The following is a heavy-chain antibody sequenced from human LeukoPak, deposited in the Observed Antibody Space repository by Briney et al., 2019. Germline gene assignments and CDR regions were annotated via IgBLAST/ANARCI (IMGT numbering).Heavy chain of an antibody. V-gene: IGHV5-51*01. CDR2: IFPGDSDT. J-gene: IGHJ4*02. CDR1: GYSFTTYW. D-gene: IGHD1-14*01. Sequence: GESLKISCKGSGYSFTTYWIGWVRQMPGKGLEWMGIIFPGDSDTRYSPSFQGQITISVDTSIDTAYLQWSGLKASDTAIYYCARNGEPFEYYFDYWGQGTLVTVSS. CDR3: ARNGEPFEYYFDY.